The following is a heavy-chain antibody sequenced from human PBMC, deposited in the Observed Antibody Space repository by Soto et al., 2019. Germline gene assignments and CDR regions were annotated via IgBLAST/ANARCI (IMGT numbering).Heavy chain of an antibody. CDR2: VKDGGGT. J-gene: IGHJ4*02. CDR1: GGSLTGYY. Sequence: QVQLQQWGAGLLKPSETLSLTCTVNGGSLTGYYWSWIRQPPGKGLEWIGEVKDGGGTNYSPSLRGQVSLSANTSKNHFSLRLNSVTAADTAVYFCARGQEGIVATHWDQGALVTVSS. D-gene: IGHD5-12*01. V-gene: IGHV4-34*01. CDR3: ARGQEGIVATH.